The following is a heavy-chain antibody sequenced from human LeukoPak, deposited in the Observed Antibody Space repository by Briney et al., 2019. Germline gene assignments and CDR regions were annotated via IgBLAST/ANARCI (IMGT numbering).Heavy chain of an antibody. CDR2: IYHSGST. D-gene: IGHD3-10*01. Sequence: PSETLSLTCTVSGYSISSGYYWGWIRQPPGKGLEWIGSIYHSGSTYYNPSLKSRVTISVDTSKNQFSLKLSSVTAADTAVYYCARYGSGSYYPPYYYYYMDVWGKGTTVTISS. CDR3: ARYGSGSYYPPYYYYYMDV. CDR1: GYSISSGYY. V-gene: IGHV4-38-2*02. J-gene: IGHJ6*03.